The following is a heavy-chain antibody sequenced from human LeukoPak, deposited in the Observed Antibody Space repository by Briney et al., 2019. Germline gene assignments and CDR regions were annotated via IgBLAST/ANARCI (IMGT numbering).Heavy chain of an antibody. Sequence: GASVKVSCKASGYTFTSYYMHWVRQAPGQGLEWMGIINPSGGSTSYAQKFQGRVTMTRDMSTSTVYMELSSLRSEDTAVYYCARAAPEPELITFGGVIVGGAFDIWGQGTMVTVSS. V-gene: IGHV1-46*01. J-gene: IGHJ3*02. CDR3: ARAAPEPELITFGGVIVGGAFDI. CDR1: GYTFTSYY. CDR2: INPSGGST. D-gene: IGHD3-16*02.